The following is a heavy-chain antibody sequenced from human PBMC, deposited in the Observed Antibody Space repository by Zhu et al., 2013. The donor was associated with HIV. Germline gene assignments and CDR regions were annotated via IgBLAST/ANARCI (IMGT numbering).Heavy chain of an antibody. D-gene: IGHD4-17*01. CDR3: ARGRPTRKRYGTTREQTDY. Sequence: QVQLVQSGAEVKKPGASVKVSCKASGYTFTSYDINWVRQATGQGLEWMGWMNPNSGNTGYAQKFQGRVTMTRNTSISTAYMELSSLRSEDTAVYYCARGRPTRKRYGTTREQTDYWGQGTLVTVSS. J-gene: IGHJ4*02. V-gene: IGHV1-8*01. CDR2: MNPNSGNT. CDR1: GYTFTSYD.